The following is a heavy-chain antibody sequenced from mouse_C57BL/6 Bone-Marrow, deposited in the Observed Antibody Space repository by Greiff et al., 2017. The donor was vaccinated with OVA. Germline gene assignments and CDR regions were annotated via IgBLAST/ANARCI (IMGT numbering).Heavy chain of an antibody. Sequence: VKLMESGPGLVAPSQCLSITCTVSGFSLTSYAISWVRQPPGKGLEWLGVIWTGGGTNYNSAPKSRLGISKANSKKQTSLKMNSMQTDDTAMYYCARKRISYGYFDVWGTGTTVTVSS. CDR2: IWTGGGT. J-gene: IGHJ1*03. V-gene: IGHV2-9-1*01. D-gene: IGHD2-4*01. CDR1: GFSLTSYA. CDR3: ARKRISYGYFDV.